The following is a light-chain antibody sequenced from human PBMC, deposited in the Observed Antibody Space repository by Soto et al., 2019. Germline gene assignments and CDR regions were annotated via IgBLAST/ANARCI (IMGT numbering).Light chain of an antibody. V-gene: IGKV2D-29*01. CDR2: DAS. Sequence: DVVLTQAPLSLSVTPGQPASMSCKSSQSLLYGDGKTYLYWYLQRPGQPPQLLIYDASNRFSVVPYRFSGSGSGTDFTLKISRVEAEDVGVYYCMQRTHVPITFGQGTRLEIK. CDR3: MQRTHVPIT. J-gene: IGKJ5*01. CDR1: QSLLYGDGKTY.